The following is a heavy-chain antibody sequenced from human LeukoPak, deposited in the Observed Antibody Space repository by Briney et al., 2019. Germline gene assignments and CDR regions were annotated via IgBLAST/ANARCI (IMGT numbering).Heavy chain of an antibody. CDR2: LNGDGSSA. V-gene: IGHV3-74*03. CDR1: GLSFNIYW. J-gene: IGHJ4*02. D-gene: IGHD1-1*01. Sequence: PGGSLRLSCAASGLSFNIYWMPWVRQAPGKGLTWVSCLNGDGSSATYADSVKGRFTISRDNTKNTVYLQLNSLRAEDAGVYYCASSTGTLDYWGQGTRVTVSS. CDR3: ASSTGTLDY.